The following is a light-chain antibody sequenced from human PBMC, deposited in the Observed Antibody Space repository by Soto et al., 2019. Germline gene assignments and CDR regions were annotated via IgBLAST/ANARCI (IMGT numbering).Light chain of an antibody. CDR2: GAS. CDR3: QQYCSSPLT. V-gene: IGKV3-20*01. Sequence: EIVLTQSPGTLSLSPGERATLSCRASQSVSSSYLAWYQQKPGQAPRLLIYGASSSATGIPDRFSGSGSVSDFTLTISGLEPVDGAVYDCQQYCSSPLTFGGGTKVEIK. CDR1: QSVSSSY. J-gene: IGKJ4*01.